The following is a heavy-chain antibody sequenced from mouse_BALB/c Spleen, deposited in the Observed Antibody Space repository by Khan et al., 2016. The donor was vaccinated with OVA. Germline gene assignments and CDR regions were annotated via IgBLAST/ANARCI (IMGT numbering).Heavy chain of an antibody. D-gene: IGHD1-1*01. Sequence: EVELVVSGGGLVKPGGSLKLSCAASGFTFNNYAMFWVRQTPEKRLEWVASISRANNIYYPDSVKGRFTISRDSARNILYLEMSSLRSEDTAMYYCTRGYYFGEMDYWGQGTSVTVSS. CDR2: ISRANNI. CDR3: TRGYYFGEMDY. V-gene: IGHV5-6-5*01. CDR1: GFTFNNYA. J-gene: IGHJ4*01.